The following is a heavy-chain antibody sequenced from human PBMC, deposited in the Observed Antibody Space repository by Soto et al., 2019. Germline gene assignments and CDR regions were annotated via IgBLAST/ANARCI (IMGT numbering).Heavy chain of an antibody. Sequence: PGGSLRLSCASSGFTFSSYAMSWVRQAPGKGLEWVSAISGSGGSTYYADSVKGRFTISRDNSKNTLYLQMNSLRAEDTAVYYCAKDSGYGSGSYPQNWGQGTLVTVSS. V-gene: IGHV3-23*01. CDR2: ISGSGGST. CDR1: GFTFSSYA. J-gene: IGHJ4*02. D-gene: IGHD3-10*01. CDR3: AKDSGYGSGSYPQN.